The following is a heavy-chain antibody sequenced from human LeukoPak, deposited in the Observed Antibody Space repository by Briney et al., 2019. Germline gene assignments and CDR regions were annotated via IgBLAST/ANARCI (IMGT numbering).Heavy chain of an antibody. D-gene: IGHD1-14*01. V-gene: IGHV5-51*01. Sequence: PGESLKISCKGSGYSFTSYWVAWVRQMPGKGLEWMGIIYPCDSDTRYNPSFQGQVTISADKSINTAYLQWSGLKASDTAVYYCARHVTTASAARGFDIWGQGTMVTVSS. J-gene: IGHJ3*02. CDR2: IYPCDSDT. CDR3: ARHVTTASAARGFDI. CDR1: GYSFTSYW.